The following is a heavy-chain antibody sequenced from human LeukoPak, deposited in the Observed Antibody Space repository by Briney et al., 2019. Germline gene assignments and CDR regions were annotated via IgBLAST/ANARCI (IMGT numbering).Heavy chain of an antibody. CDR1: GFTFSSYS. CDR2: ISSSSSYI. CDR3: ARGSGSGSYDAFDI. J-gene: IGHJ3*02. V-gene: IGHV3-21*01. D-gene: IGHD3-10*01. Sequence: PGGSLRLSCAASGFTFSSYSMNWVRQAPGKGLEWVSSISSSSSYIYYADSVMGRFTISRDNAKNSLYLQMNSLRAEDTAVYYCARGSGSGSYDAFDIWGQGTMVTVSS.